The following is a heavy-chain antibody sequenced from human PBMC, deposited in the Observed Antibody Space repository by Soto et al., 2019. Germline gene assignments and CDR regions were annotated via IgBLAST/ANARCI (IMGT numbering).Heavy chain of an antibody. CDR2: IIPIFGTA. CDR3: AGVGGGDYYYYGMDV. CDR1: GGTFSSYA. Sequence: SVKVSCKASGGTFSSYAISWVRQAPGQGLEWMGGIIPIFGTANYAQKFQGRVTITADKSTSTAYMELSSLRSEDTAVYYCAGVGGGDYYYYGMDVCDQLPTVTVSS. D-gene: IGHD3-16*01. V-gene: IGHV1-69*06. J-gene: IGHJ6*02.